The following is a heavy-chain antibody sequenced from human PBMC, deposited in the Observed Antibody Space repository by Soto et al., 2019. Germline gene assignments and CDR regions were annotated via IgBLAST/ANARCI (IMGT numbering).Heavy chain of an antibody. D-gene: IGHD3-16*01. CDR3: ARIRGLGEVSPYFDH. CDR1: GGSISSGGYY. CDR2: IYYSGST. J-gene: IGHJ4*02. V-gene: IGHV4-31*03. Sequence: PSETLSLTCTVSGGSISSGGYYWSWIRQHPGKGLEWIGYIYYSGSTYYNPSLKSRVTISVDTSKNQFSLRVSSVTAADTAVYYCARIRGLGEVSPYFDHWGQGALVTVSS.